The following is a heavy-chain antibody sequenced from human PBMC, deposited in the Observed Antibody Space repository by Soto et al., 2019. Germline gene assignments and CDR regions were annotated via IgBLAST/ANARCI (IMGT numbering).Heavy chain of an antibody. CDR2: IVVGSGNT. D-gene: IGHD3-9*01. CDR1: GFTFTSSA. J-gene: IGHJ6*02. Sequence: SVKVACKASGFTFTSSAVQWVRQARGQRLEWIGWIVVGSGNTNYAQKFQERVTITRDMSTSTAYMELSSLRSEDTAVYYCGAESSRDDILTGLDYYGMDVWGQGTTVTVSS. V-gene: IGHV1-58*01. CDR3: GAESSRDDILTGLDYYGMDV.